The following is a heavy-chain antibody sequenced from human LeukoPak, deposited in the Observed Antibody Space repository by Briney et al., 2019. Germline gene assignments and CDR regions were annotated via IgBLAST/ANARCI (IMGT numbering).Heavy chain of an antibody. CDR2: INPNSGGT. J-gene: IGHJ6*03. CDR3: ARGDYYYYYMDV. V-gene: IGHV1-2*02. CDR1: GYTFTGYY. Sequence: ASVKVSCKAFGYTFTGYYMHWVRQAPGQGLEWMGWINPNSGGTNYAQKFQGRVTMTRDTSISTAYMELSRLRSDDTAVYYCARGDYYYYYMDVWGKGTTVTVSS.